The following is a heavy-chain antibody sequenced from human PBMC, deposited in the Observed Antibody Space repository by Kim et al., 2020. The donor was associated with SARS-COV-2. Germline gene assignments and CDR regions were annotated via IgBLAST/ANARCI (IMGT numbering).Heavy chain of an antibody. V-gene: IGHV4-39*01. Sequence: YNPALKSRVTISVDTSKNQFSLKLSSVTAADTAVYYCARGSGSCYYGMDVWGQGTTVTVSS. D-gene: IGHD1-26*01. CDR3: ARGSGSCYYGMDV. J-gene: IGHJ6*02.